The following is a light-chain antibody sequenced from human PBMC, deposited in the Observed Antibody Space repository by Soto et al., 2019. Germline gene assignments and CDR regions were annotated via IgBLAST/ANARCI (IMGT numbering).Light chain of an antibody. CDR2: DAS. Sequence: EIAVTQSPATLSLSPGERATLSCRASQSVSSFFDWYQQKPGQSPRLLIYDASNRASGIPARFTGSGSGTDFTLTISSIEPEDSAVYYCQQRGNWWTFGQGTKVEIK. CDR1: QSVSSF. V-gene: IGKV3-11*01. CDR3: QQRGNWWT. J-gene: IGKJ1*01.